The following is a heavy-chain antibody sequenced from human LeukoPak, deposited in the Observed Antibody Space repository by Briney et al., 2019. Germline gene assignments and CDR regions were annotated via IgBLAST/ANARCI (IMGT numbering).Heavy chain of an antibody. CDR3: ARESDSSGYYSY. Sequence: SETLSLTCTVSGGPISSGSYYWSWIRQPDGKGLEWIGRIYTSGSTNYNPSLKSRVTISVDTSKNQFSLKLSSVTAADTAVYYCARESDSSGYYSYWSQGTLVTVSS. J-gene: IGHJ4*02. V-gene: IGHV4-61*02. CDR2: IYTSGST. D-gene: IGHD3-22*01. CDR1: GGPISSGSYY.